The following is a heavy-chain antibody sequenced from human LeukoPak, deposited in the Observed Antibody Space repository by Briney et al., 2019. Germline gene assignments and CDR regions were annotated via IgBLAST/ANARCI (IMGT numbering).Heavy chain of an antibody. CDR3: AKDLTGYYYGMDV. CDR1: GFTFSSYG. J-gene: IGHJ6*02. D-gene: IGHD2-8*02. Sequence: PGRSLRLSCAASGFTFSSYGMHWVRQAPGMGLEWVAVISYDGSNKYYADSVKGRFTISRDNSKNTLYLQMNSLRAEDTAVYYCAKDLTGYYYGMDVWGQGTTVTVS. CDR2: ISYDGSNK. V-gene: IGHV3-30*18.